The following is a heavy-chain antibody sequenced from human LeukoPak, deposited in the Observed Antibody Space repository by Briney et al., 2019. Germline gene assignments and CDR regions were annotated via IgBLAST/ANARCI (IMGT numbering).Heavy chain of an antibody. V-gene: IGHV3-21*01. D-gene: IGHD3-16*01. J-gene: IGHJ5*02. Sequence: GGSLRLSCAASGFTFSSYSMNWVRQAPGKGLEWVSSISSSSYIYYADSVKGRFTISRDNAKNSLYLQMNSLRAEDTAVYYCARDPADWGWFDPWGQGTLVTVSS. CDR2: ISSSSYI. CDR3: ARDPADWGWFDP. CDR1: GFTFSSYS.